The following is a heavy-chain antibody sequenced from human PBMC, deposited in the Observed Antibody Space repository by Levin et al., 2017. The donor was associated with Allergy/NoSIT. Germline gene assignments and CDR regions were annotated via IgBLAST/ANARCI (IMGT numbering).Heavy chain of an antibody. CDR1: GFTFSTYA. D-gene: IGHD3-10*01. V-gene: IGHV3-23*01. Sequence: PGGSLRLSCAASGFTFSTYAMSWVRQAPGKGLEWVSATSGGGTSTYYADSVKGRFTISRDNSKNTLYLQMNSLRADDTAIYYCAKGFAWFGIMDVWGQGTTVTVSS. CDR3: AKGFAWFGIMDV. CDR2: TSGGGTST. J-gene: IGHJ6*02.